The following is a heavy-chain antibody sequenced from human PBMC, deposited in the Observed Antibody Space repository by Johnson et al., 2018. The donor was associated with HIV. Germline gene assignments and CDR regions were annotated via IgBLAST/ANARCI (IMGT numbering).Heavy chain of an antibody. CDR3: ATSGDKYSSNWGDVFDI. CDR1: GFTFDDYG. Sequence: VQLVESGGGVVRPGGSLRLSCAASGFTFDDYGMTWVRHAPGKGLEWVSGINWNGGSTTYADSVKGRFTISRDNAKNALYLQMNSLRAEDTAFYYCATSGDKYSSNWGDVFDIWGQGTMVTVSS. D-gene: IGHD7-27*01. V-gene: IGHV3-20*04. J-gene: IGHJ3*02. CDR2: INWNGGST.